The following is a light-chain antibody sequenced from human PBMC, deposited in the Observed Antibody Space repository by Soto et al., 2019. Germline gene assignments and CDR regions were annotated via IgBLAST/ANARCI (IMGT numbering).Light chain of an antibody. CDR1: SSDVGGYND. CDR3: SSYTSSSTYV. V-gene: IGLV2-14*01. CDR2: DVS. Sequence: QSVLTQPASVSGSPGQSITISCTGTSSDVGGYNDVSWYQQQPGKAPKLMIYDVSNRPSGVSNRFSGSKSGNTASLTISGLQAEDEADYYCSSYTSSSTYVFGTGTKLTVL. J-gene: IGLJ1*01.